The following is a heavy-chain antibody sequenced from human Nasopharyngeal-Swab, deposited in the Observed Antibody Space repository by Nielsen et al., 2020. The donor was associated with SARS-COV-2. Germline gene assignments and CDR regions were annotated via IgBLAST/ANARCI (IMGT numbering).Heavy chain of an antibody. V-gene: IGHV1-8*01. J-gene: IGHJ6*02. CDR2: MNPNSGNT. Sequence: SVNVSCKASGYTFNSYDIHWVRQANGQGLEWMGWMNPNSGNTGYAQKIQGRVTMTRNTSISTAYMELSSLRSEDTAVYYCARGDYYYYYGMDVWGQGTTVTVSS. CDR1: GYTFNSYD. CDR3: ARGDYYYYYGMDV.